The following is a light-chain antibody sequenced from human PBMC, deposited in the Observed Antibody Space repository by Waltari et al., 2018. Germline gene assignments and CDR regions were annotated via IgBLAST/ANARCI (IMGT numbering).Light chain of an antibody. CDR2: GNT. V-gene: IGLV1-40*01. Sequence: YRVRPGTAPKLLSYGNTSRPSGVPDRFAGCKSGTAACLAITGLQAEDGADYYCQSYDSSLTSSLFGGGTKLTVL. J-gene: IGLJ3*02. CDR3: QSYDSSLTSSL.